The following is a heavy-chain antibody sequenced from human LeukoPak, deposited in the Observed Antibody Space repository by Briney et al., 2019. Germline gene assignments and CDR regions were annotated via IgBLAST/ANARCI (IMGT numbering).Heavy chain of an antibody. CDR1: GFIFRNYA. J-gene: IGHJ4*02. D-gene: IGHD3-10*01. V-gene: IGHV3-30*18. CDR3: AKDYSRSDDSGTEKDLPFDY. Sequence: GGSLRLSCAASGFIFRNYAMTWVRQAPGKGLEWVAVISYDGSNKYYADSVKGRFTISRDNSKNTLYVQMNSLRAEDTAVYYCAKDYSRSDDSGTEKDLPFDYWGQGTLVTVSS. CDR2: ISYDGSNK.